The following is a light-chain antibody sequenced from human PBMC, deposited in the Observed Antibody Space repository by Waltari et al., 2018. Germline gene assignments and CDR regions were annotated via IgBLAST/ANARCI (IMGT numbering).Light chain of an antibody. CDR2: YKSDSDK. Sequence: QAVLTQPASLSASPGASASLTCTLRSGINVDTYTMYWFQQKPGSPPQFLLRYKSDSDKLHASGVPSRFSGSKDGSANAGILLISGLQSEDEADYYCMIWHSSTWVFGGGTKLTVL. CDR3: MIWHSSTWV. CDR1: SGINVDTYT. J-gene: IGLJ3*02. V-gene: IGLV5-45*01.